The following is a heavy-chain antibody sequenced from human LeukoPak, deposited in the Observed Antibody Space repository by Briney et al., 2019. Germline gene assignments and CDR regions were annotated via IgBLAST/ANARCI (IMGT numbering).Heavy chain of an antibody. CDR1: GLTVSTNY. CDR3: SRDPTSMVTMGDY. CDR2: IYADGRT. V-gene: IGHV3-53*01. J-gene: IGHJ4*02. Sequence: GGSLRLSCAASGLTVSTNYFSWVRLAPGKGLEWVSVIYADGRTYYADPVKGRFTISRDNSRNTLSLQMNRLRAEDTAVYYCSRDPTSMVTMGDYWGQGTLVTVSS. D-gene: IGHD4-17*01.